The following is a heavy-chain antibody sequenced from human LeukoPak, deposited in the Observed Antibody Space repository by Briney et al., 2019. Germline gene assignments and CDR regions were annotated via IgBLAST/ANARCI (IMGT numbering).Heavy chain of an antibody. CDR1: GYTFTGYY. V-gene: IGHV1-2*02. Sequence: ASVKVSCKASGYTFTGYYMHWVRQAPGQGLEWMGWINPNSGGTNYAQKFQGRVTITRDTSISTAYMELSRLRSDDTTVYYCARGPQASSIAARHAGAPGAFDIWGQGTMVTVSS. CDR2: INPNSGGT. CDR3: ARGPQASSIAARHAGAPGAFDI. J-gene: IGHJ3*02. D-gene: IGHD6-6*01.